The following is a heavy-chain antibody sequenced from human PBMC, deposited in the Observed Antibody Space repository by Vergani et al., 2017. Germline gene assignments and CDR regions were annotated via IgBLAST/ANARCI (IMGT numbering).Heavy chain of an antibody. V-gene: IGHV3-30*03. CDR1: GFTFSSYG. CDR3: ARDGYCSGDTCQNDY. CDR2: ISYDGSNK. Sequence: QVQLVESGGGVVQPGRSLRLSCAASGFTFSSYGMHWVRQAPGKGLEWVAVISYDGSNKYYADSVKGRFTISRDNSKNTLYLQMSGLRAEDTAVYYCARDGYCSGDTCQNDYWGQGTLVTVSS. D-gene: IGHD2-15*01. J-gene: IGHJ4*02.